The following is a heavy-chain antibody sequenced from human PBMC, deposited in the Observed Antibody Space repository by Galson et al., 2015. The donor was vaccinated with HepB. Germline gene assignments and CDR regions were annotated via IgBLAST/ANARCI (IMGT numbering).Heavy chain of an antibody. J-gene: IGHJ4*02. D-gene: IGHD6-6*01. CDR1: GFMFNTYG. CDR2: ISFDGSNG. CDR3: VREDYSSSSMDFDL. Sequence: SLRLSCAASGFMFNTYGMHWVRQAPGKGLEWVAVISFDGSNGNYGDSVKGRFSISRENSMSTLYLQMSSLRAEDTAVYYCVREDYSSSSMDFDLWGQGTLVIVSS. V-gene: IGHV3-30*03.